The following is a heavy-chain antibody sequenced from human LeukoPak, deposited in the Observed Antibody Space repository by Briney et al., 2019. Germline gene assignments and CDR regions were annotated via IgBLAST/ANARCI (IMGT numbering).Heavy chain of an antibody. CDR1: GFTFSSYS. Sequence: PGGSLRLSCAASGFTFSSYSMHWVRQAPGKGLEWIGEINHSGSTNYNPSLKSRVTISVDTSKNQFSLKLSSVTAADTAVYYCARGSSSGAFDIWGQGTMVTVSS. CDR2: INHSGST. CDR3: ARGSSSGAFDI. D-gene: IGHD6-6*01. J-gene: IGHJ3*02. V-gene: IGHV4-34*01.